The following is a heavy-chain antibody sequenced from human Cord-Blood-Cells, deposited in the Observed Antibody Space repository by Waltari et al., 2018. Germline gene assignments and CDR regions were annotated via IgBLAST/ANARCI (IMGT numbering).Heavy chain of an antibody. CDR2: IYYSGST. V-gene: IGHV4-59*01. J-gene: IGHJ3*02. CDR3: ARVWYCSSTSCYDAFDI. D-gene: IGHD2-2*01. CDR1: GGSISSYS. Sequence: QVQLQESGPGLVKPSETLSLTCTVSGGSISSYSLSWIRQPPGKGLEWIGYIYYSGSTNYNPSLKSRVTISVDTSKNQFSLKLSSVTAADTAVYYCARVWYCSSTSCYDAFDIWGQGTMVTVSS.